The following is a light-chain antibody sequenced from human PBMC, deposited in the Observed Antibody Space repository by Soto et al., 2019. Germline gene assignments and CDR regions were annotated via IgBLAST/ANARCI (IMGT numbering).Light chain of an antibody. CDR1: NSDVGSYKF. J-gene: IGLJ3*02. CDR3: CSFAGGGATWV. V-gene: IGLV2-23*01. CDR2: EAT. Sequence: QSVLTQPASVSGSPGQSITISCTGTNSDVGSYKFVSWYQQHPGKVPKLIIYEATKRPSGLSNRFSGSKSGNTASLTISGLQAEDGADYYCCSFAGGGATWVFGGGTKLTVL.